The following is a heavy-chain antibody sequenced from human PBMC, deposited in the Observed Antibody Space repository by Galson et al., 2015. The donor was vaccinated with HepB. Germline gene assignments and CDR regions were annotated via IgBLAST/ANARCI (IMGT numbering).Heavy chain of an antibody. J-gene: IGHJ4*02. CDR2: ISYDGSNK. CDR1: GFTFSSYA. CDR3: ANQAETYYDILTGHNGGGFDY. V-gene: IGHV3-30-3*01. D-gene: IGHD3-9*01. Sequence: SLRLSCAASGFTFSSYAMHWVRQAPGKGLEWVAVISYDGSNKYYADSVKGRFTISRDNSKNTLYLQMNSLRAEDTAVYYCANQAETYYDILTGHNGGGFDYWGQGTLVTVSS.